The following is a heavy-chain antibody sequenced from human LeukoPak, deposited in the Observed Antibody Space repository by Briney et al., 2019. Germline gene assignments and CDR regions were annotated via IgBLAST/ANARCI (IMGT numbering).Heavy chain of an antibody. CDR1: GFTFSDYS. Sequence: PGGSLTLSCAASGFTFSDYSLNWGRQAPGKGLEWVSCISGDSRYIYYADSLKGRSTISRDNAQNSLYLHMNNLRAEDTAVYYCARGPFSSSWSEFDYWGQGTLVTVSS. CDR3: ARGPFSSSWSEFDY. V-gene: IGHV3-21*06. J-gene: IGHJ4*02. CDR2: ISGDSRYI. D-gene: IGHD6-13*01.